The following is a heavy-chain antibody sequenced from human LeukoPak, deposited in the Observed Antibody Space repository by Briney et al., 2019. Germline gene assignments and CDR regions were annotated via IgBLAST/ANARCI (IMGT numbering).Heavy chain of an antibody. CDR1: GGSISSYY. J-gene: IGHJ6*03. CDR2: IYYSGST. Sequence: SETLSLTCTVSGGSISSYYWSWIRQPPGKGLEWIGYIYYSGSTNYNPSLKSRVTISVDTSKNQFSLKLSSVTAADTAVYYCARGTSDYYGSGRLPYYYYYMDVWGKGTTVTVSS. V-gene: IGHV4-59*01. D-gene: IGHD3-10*01. CDR3: ARGTSDYYGSGRLPYYYYYMDV.